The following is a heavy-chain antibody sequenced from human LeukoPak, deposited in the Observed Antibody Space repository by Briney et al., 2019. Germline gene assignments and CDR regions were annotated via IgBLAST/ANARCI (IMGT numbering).Heavy chain of an antibody. CDR2: IRYDGSNK. V-gene: IGHV3-30*02. D-gene: IGHD1-1*01. J-gene: IGHJ4*02. CDR3: APRDWNDGPASH. CDR1: GFTFSSYG. Sequence: GGSLRLSCAASGFTFSSYGMHWVRQAPGKGLEWVAFIRYDGSNKYYADSVKGRSTISRDNSKNTLYLQMNSLRAEDTAVYYCAPRDWNDGPASHWGQGTLVTVSS.